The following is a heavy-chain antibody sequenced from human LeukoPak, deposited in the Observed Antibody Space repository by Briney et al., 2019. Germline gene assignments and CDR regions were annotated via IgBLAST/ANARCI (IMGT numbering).Heavy chain of an antibody. V-gene: IGHV4-31*03. CDR2: IYYSGST. Sequence: PSQTLSLTCTVSVGSISSGCYWWSWIRPHPGKGLEWIGYIYYSGSTYYNPSLKSRVTISVDTSKNQFSLKLSSVTAADTAVYYCARARSRSGYSDYWGQGTLVTVSS. CDR1: VGSISSGCYW. D-gene: IGHD2-15*01. CDR3: ARARSRSGYSDY. J-gene: IGHJ4*02.